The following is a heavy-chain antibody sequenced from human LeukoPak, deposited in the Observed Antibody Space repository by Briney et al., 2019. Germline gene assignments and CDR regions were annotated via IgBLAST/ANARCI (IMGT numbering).Heavy chain of an antibody. CDR3: ARDRRGDSSGYLYYFDY. CDR2: IYGGGST. CDR1: GLTVSSNY. D-gene: IGHD3-22*01. J-gene: IGHJ4*02. Sequence: PGGSLRLSCAVSGLTVSSNYMSWVRQAPGKGLEWVSVIYGGGSTYYADSVKGRFTISRDNSKNTLYLQMNSLRAEDTAVYYCARDRRGDSSGYLYYFDYWGQGTLVTVSS. V-gene: IGHV3-53*01.